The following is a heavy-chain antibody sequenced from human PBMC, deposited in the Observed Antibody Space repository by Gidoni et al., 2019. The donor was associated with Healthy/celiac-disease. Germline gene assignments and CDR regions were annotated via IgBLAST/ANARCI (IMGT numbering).Heavy chain of an antibody. Sequence: EVQLFESGGGLVQPGGSLRLSCAASGFTFSSYAMSWVRQAPGKGLEWVTAISGSGGSTYYEDSVKGRFTISRDNSKNTLYLQMNSVRAEDTAVYYCAKALRGVVHPYDYWGQGTLVTVSS. CDR3: AKALRGVVHPYDY. D-gene: IGHD2-15*01. CDR2: ISGSGGST. J-gene: IGHJ4*02. V-gene: IGHV3-23*01. CDR1: GFTFSSYA.